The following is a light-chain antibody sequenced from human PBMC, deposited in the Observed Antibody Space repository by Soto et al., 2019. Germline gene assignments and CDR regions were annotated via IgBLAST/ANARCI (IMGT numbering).Light chain of an antibody. CDR3: AAWDDNLNGPL. V-gene: IGLV1-44*01. Sequence: QSVLTQPPSLSGTPGQRVPISCSASNPNIGRYSVNWYQHFPGTAPTILIYSDDERPSVVPDRYSGSKSGPSAALAISGLQSEDEAEYYCAAWDDNLNGPLFGGGTKLTVL. CDR1: NPNIGRYS. J-gene: IGLJ3*02. CDR2: SDD.